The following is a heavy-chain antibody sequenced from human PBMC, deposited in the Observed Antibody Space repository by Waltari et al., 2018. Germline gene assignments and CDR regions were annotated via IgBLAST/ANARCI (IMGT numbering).Heavy chain of an antibody. CDR1: GGSISSHY. CDR2: IYYSGST. V-gene: IGHV4-59*11. J-gene: IGHJ4*02. D-gene: IGHD5-12*01. CDR3: ARAPDGYRPLPVDY. Sequence: QVQLQESGPGLVKPSETLSLTCTVSGGSISSHYWSWIRQPPGKGLEWIGYIYYSGSTNYNPPLKSRVTISVDTSKNQFSLKLSSVTAADTAVYYCARAPDGYRPLPVDYWGQGTLVTVSS.